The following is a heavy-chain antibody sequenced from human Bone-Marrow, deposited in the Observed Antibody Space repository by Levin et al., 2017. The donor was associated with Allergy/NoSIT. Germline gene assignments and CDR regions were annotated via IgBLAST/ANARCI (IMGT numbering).Heavy chain of an antibody. Sequence: GGSLRLSCSASGFTFTNYGMNWVRQAPGKGPEWVALISHDESEEYYLDSVKGRFTISRDNSQNMVYLQMSSLRPEDTAVYYCGRGQRVLPRSVIEYWGQGAPVTVSS. J-gene: IGHJ4*02. CDR2: ISHDESEE. CDR3: GRGQRVLPRSVIEY. CDR1: GFTFTNYG. D-gene: IGHD4/OR15-4a*01. V-gene: IGHV3-30*03.